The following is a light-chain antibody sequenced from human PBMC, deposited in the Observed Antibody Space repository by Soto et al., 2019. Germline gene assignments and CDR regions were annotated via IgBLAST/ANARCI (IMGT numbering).Light chain of an antibody. CDR2: TAS. Sequence: DIQMTQSPSSLSASVGDRVTITCRASQSLSSSLNWYQQRPGIAPKLLIYTASSLQSGVPSRFSGSGSGTDFTLTISSLQPEEFATYYCQQSYSSPRTFGQGTKLEIK. V-gene: IGKV1-39*01. CDR3: QQSYSSPRT. CDR1: QSLSSS. J-gene: IGKJ2*01.